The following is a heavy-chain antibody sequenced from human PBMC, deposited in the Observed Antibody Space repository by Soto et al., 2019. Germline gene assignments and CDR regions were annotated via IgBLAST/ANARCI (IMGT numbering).Heavy chain of an antibody. J-gene: IGHJ3*01. Sequence: QVQLVESGGGVVQPGRSLRLSCAASGFIFSDYAMYWVRQAPGKGLEWVAVISFDGSNDYYADYVKGRFTISRDKTKNMVDLQMHSLRADDTAVYYCARGNYYFAFDLWGQGTMVTGSS. D-gene: IGHD3-22*01. CDR3: ARGNYYFAFDL. CDR2: ISFDGSND. CDR1: GFIFSDYA. V-gene: IGHV3-30*04.